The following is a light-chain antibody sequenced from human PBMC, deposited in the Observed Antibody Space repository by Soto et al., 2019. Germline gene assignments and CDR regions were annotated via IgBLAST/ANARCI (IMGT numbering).Light chain of an antibody. V-gene: IGLV2-14*01. CDR2: EVS. Sequence: QSVLTQPASVSGTPGQSITISCTGTSSDVGGYNYVSWYQQHPGKAPKLMIYEVSNRPSGVSNRFPGSKSGNTASLTISGLQAEDEGDYYCSSYTSSSTLYVFGTGTKVAVL. CDR1: SSDVGGYNY. J-gene: IGLJ1*01. CDR3: SSYTSSSTLYV.